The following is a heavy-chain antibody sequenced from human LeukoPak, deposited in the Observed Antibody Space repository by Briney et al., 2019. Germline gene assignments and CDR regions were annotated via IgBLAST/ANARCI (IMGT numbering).Heavy chain of an antibody. CDR1: GGSISSSSYY. V-gene: IGHV4-39*07. Sequence: TSETLSLTCTVSGGSISSSSYYWGWIRQPPGKGLEWIGSIYYSGSTYYNPSLKSRVTISVDTSKNQFSLKLSPVTAADTAVYYCARDRSIAARRGWFDPWGQGTLVTVSS. J-gene: IGHJ5*02. CDR3: ARDRSIAARRGWFDP. CDR2: IYYSGST. D-gene: IGHD6-6*01.